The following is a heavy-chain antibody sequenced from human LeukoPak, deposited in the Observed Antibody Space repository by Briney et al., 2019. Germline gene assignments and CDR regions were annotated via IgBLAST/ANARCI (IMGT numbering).Heavy chain of an antibody. J-gene: IGHJ4*02. CDR1: GFTFSDFY. Sequence: GGSLRLSCAASGFTFSDFYMTWIRQAPGKGLEWVSYISPSSSYTNSADSVKGRFTISRDNAKISLYLQTNSLRVADAAVYFCARERPPGRGQTFESWGQGPLITVTS. D-gene: IGHD6-25*01. CDR2: ISPSSSYT. V-gene: IGHV3-11*05. CDR3: ARERPPGRGQTFES.